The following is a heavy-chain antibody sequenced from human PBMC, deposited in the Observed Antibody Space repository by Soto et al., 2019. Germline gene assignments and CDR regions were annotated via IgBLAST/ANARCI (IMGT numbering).Heavy chain of an antibody. J-gene: IGHJ2*01. CDR2: IYYSGRT. Sequence: QVQLQESGPGLVKPSETLSLTCTVSGGSISSYYWSWIRQPPGKGLEWIGYIYYSGRTNYNPSLKSRVTISVDTSKNQFSLKLSSMTAADTAVYYCARTAAGYWYFDLWGRGTLVTVSS. V-gene: IGHV4-59*08. D-gene: IGHD6-13*01. CDR1: GGSISSYY. CDR3: ARTAAGYWYFDL.